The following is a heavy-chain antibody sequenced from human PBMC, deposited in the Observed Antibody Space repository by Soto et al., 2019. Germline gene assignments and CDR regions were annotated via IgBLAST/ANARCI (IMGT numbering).Heavy chain of an antibody. CDR1: GFTFSSYA. CDR2: ISGSGGST. V-gene: IGHV3-23*01. J-gene: IGHJ4*02. Sequence: GGSLRLSCAASGFTFSSYAMSWVRQAPGKGLEWVSAISGSGGSTYYADSVKGRFTISRDNSKNTLYLQMNSLRAEDTAVYYCAKDLYVDIVATIEGYFDYWGQGTLVTVSS. CDR3: AKDLYVDIVATIEGYFDY. D-gene: IGHD5-12*01.